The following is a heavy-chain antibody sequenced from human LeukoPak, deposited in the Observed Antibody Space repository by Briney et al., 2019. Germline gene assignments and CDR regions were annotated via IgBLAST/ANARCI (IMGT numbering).Heavy chain of an antibody. D-gene: IGHD3-3*01. CDR1: GGSFSGYY. CDR3: ARGEYYDFWSGSLPDY. J-gene: IGHJ4*02. Sequence: SETLSLTCAVYGGSFSGYYWSWIRQPPGKGLEWIGEINHSGSTNYNPSLKSRVTLSVDTSKNQFSLKLSSVTAADTAAYYCARGEYYDFWSGSLPDYWGQGTLVTVSS. CDR2: INHSGST. V-gene: IGHV4-34*01.